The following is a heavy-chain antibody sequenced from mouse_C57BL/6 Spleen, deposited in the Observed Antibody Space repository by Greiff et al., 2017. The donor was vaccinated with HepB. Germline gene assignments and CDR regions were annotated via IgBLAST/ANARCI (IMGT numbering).Heavy chain of an antibody. CDR1: GFNIKDDY. CDR2: IDPENGDT. D-gene: IGHD1-1*01. Sequence: EVQLQQSGAELVRPGASVKLSCTASGFNIKDDYMHWVKQRPEQGLEWIGWIDPENGDTEYASKFQGKATITADPSSNTAYLQLSSLTSEDTAVYYCTSYYGSSYFDYRGQGTTLTVSS. J-gene: IGHJ2*01. V-gene: IGHV14-4*01. CDR3: TSYYGSSYFDY.